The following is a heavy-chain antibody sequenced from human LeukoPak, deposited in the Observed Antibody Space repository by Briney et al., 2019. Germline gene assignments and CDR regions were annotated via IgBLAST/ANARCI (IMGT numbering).Heavy chain of an antibody. CDR3: AKDQELSGIVVVPAAIGGFDY. J-gene: IGHJ4*02. CDR1: GFTFSSYA. V-gene: IGHV3-23*01. D-gene: IGHD2-2*01. CDR2: ISGSGGST. Sequence: PGGSLRLSCAASGFTFSSYAMSWVRQAPGKGLEWVSAISGSGGSTYYADSVKGRFTISRDNSKNTLYLQMNSLRAEDTAVYYCAKDQELSGIVVVPAAIGGFDYWGQGTLVTVSS.